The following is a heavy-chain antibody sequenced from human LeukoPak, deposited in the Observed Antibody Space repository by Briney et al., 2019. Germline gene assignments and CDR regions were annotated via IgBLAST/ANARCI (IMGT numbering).Heavy chain of an antibody. J-gene: IGHJ2*01. Sequence: GGSLRLSCAASGFTFSSYEMNWVRQAPGKGLEWVSYISSSGSTIYYADSAKGRFTISRDNAKNSLYLQMNSLRAEDTAVYHCARLGQWLVDWYFDLWGRGTLVTVSS. CDR2: ISSSGSTI. CDR1: GFTFSSYE. D-gene: IGHD6-19*01. V-gene: IGHV3-48*03. CDR3: ARLGQWLVDWYFDL.